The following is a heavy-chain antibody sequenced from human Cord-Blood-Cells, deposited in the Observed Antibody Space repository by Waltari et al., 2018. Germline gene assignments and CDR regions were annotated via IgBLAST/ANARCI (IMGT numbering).Heavy chain of an antibody. V-gene: IGHV4-39*01. D-gene: IGHD3-3*01. Sequence: QLQLQESGPGLVKPSETLSLTCTVSGGSISSSSYYWGWLRQPPGTGLEWIGSIYYSGSTYYNPSLKSRVTISVDTSKNQFSLKLSSVTAADTAVYYCARQPRITIFGVVISAFDYWGQGTLVTVSS. J-gene: IGHJ4*02. CDR2: IYYSGST. CDR1: GGSISSSSYY. CDR3: ARQPRITIFGVVISAFDY.